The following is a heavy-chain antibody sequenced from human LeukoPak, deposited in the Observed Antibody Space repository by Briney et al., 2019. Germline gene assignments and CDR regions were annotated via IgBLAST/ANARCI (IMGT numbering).Heavy chain of an antibody. V-gene: IGHV4-39*07. CDR2: IYYDGST. D-gene: IGHD3-10*01. Sequence: PSETLSLTCTVSGGSISSSIYYWGWIRQPPGKGLEWIGNIYYDGSTYYNPSLKSRVTISVDTSKNHFSLKLSSVTAADTAVYYCARDRGRWPHYAFDIWGHGTMVIVSS. J-gene: IGHJ3*02. CDR1: GGSISSSIYY. CDR3: ARDRGRWPHYAFDI.